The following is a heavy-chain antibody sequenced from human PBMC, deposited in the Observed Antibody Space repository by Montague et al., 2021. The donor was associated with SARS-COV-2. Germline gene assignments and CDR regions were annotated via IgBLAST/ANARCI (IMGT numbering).Heavy chain of an antibody. CDR3: TTLLERDVDY. CDR2: INQDGSER. D-gene: IGHD3-3*01. Sequence: SLRLSCAATGFTFSSYWMSWVRQAPGKGLEWVANINQDGSERYYVGSVRGRFTISRDNAKNSLSLQMDSLRDEDTAVYYCTTLLERDVDYWGRGTLLTVSP. J-gene: IGHJ4*02. CDR1: GFTFSSYW. V-gene: IGHV3-7*01.